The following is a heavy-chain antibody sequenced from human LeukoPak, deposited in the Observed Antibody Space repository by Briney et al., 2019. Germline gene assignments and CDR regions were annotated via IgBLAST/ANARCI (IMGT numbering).Heavy chain of an antibody. J-gene: IGHJ4*02. Sequence: GGSLRLSCAASGFTFSSYSMNWVRQSPGKGLEWVSYISSSSNHIYYADSVRGRFTISRDNAKNSLYLQMNSLRAEDTAVYYCARDTQRDSGWYLDYWGQGTLVTVSS. CDR3: ARDTQRDSGWYLDY. CDR2: ISSSSNHI. CDR1: GFTFSSYS. D-gene: IGHD6-19*01. V-gene: IGHV3-21*01.